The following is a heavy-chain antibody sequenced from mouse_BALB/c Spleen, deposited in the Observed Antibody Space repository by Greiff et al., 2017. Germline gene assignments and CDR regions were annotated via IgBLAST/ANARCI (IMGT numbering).Heavy chain of an antibody. Sequence: EVNVVESGGDLVKPGGSLKLSCAASGFTFSSYGMSWVRQTPDKRLEWVATISSGGSYTYYPDSVKGRFTISRDNAKNTLYLQMSSLKSEDTAMYYCARHEDGVNYYGSSHRFAYWGQGTLVTVSA. CDR1: GFTFSSYG. CDR2: ISSGGSYT. CDR3: ARHEDGVNYYGSSHRFAY. D-gene: IGHD1-1*01. J-gene: IGHJ3*01. V-gene: IGHV5-6*01.